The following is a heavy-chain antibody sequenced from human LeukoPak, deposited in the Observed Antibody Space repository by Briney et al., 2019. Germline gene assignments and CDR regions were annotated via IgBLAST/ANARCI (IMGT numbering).Heavy chain of an antibody. Sequence: ASVKVSCKVSGYTLTELSMHWVRQAPGKGLEWMGGFDPEDGETIYAQKFQGRVTMTEDTSTDTAYMEPSSLRSEDTAVYYCATREYSSGWYVYWGQGTLVTVSS. V-gene: IGHV1-24*01. CDR2: FDPEDGET. D-gene: IGHD6-19*01. J-gene: IGHJ4*02. CDR3: ATREYSSGWYVY. CDR1: GYTLTELS.